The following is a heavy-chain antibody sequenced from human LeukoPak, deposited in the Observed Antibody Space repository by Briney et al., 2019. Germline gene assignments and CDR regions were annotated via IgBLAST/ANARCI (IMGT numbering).Heavy chain of an antibody. V-gene: IGHV4-30-2*01. J-gene: IGHJ4*02. CDR3: ARTAGSTTFDY. CDR1: GGSISSGGYS. CDR2: IYHTGNT. D-gene: IGHD1-26*01. Sequence: SQTLSLTCAVSGGSISSGGYSWSWIRQPPGKGLEWIGYIYHTGNTYYNPSLKSRLTMSIDKSKNQFSLKLSSVTAADTAVYYCARTAGSTTFDYWGQGTLVTVSS.